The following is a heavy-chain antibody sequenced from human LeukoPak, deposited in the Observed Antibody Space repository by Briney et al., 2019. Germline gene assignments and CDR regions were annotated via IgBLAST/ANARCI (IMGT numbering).Heavy chain of an antibody. J-gene: IGHJ4*02. D-gene: IGHD1-1*01. CDR3: ARESPPGRLFDY. V-gene: IGHV4-61*09. CDR2: IHTTGST. CDR1: GDSISSGSFC. Sequence: SETLSLTCTVSGDSISSGSFCWSWIRQPAGKGLDWIGHIHTTGSTNYNPSLKSRVTISVDTSKNQFSLKLSSVTAADTAVYYCARESPPGRLFDYWGQVTLVTVSS.